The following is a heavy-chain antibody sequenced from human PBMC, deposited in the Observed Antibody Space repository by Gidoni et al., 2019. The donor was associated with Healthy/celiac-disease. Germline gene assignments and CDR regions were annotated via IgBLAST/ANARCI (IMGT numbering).Heavy chain of an antibody. D-gene: IGHD5-12*01. CDR2: INHSGST. V-gene: IGHV4-34*01. CDR3: ARGKGWLRSHGDFDY. Sequence: QVQLQQWGAGLLQPSETLSLTSAVDGGSFSGYYGSWIRQPPGKGREWIGDINHSGSTNYNPSLKSRVTISVDTSKNQFSLKLSSVTAADTAVYYCARGKGWLRSHGDFDYWGQGTLVTVSS. J-gene: IGHJ4*02. CDR1: GGSFSGYY.